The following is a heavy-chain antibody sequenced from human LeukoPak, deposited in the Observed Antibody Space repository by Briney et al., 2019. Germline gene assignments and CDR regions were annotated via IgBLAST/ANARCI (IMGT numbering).Heavy chain of an antibody. J-gene: IGHJ6*02. CDR1: GGSFSGYY. D-gene: IGHD2-2*01. CDR2: INHSGST. CDR3: ARDKTYCSSISCPIYYYYGMDV. Sequence: PSETLSLTCAVYGGSFSGYYWSWIRQPPGKGLEWIGEINHSGSTNYNPSLKSRVTISVDTSKNQFSLKLSSVTAADTAVYYCARDKTYCSSISCPIYYYYGMDVWGQGTTVTVSS. V-gene: IGHV4-34*01.